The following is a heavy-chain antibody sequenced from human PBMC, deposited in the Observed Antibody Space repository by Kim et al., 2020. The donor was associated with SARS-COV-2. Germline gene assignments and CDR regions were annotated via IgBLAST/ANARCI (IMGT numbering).Heavy chain of an antibody. J-gene: IGHJ6*02. CDR1: GGTFSSYA. V-gene: IGHV1-69*13. CDR3: AGTFRAAYYYDKRVPPFVDGMGV. Sequence: SVKVSCKASGGTFSSYAISWVRQAPGQGLEWMGGIIPIFGTANYAQKFQGRVTITADESTSTAYMELSSLRSEDTAVYYCAGTFRAAYYYDKRVPPFVDGMGVWGQGTTVTVSS. D-gene: IGHD3-22*01. CDR2: IIPIFGTA.